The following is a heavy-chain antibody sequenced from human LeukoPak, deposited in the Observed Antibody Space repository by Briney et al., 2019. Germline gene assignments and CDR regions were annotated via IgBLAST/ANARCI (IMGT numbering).Heavy chain of an antibody. V-gene: IGHV3-15*01. CDR1: GFTFSNAG. J-gene: IGHJ4*02. CDR2: IKTKSEGGTT. D-gene: IGHD3-22*01. CDR3: AKDMESAYDCSGYYSPFDS. Sequence: GGSLRLSCTASGFTFSNAGMNWVRQAPGKGLEWVGRIKTKSEGGTTDYAAPAKGRFTISRDDSKNTLYLQMNSLKTEDTAVYYCAKDMESAYDCSGYYSPFDSWAQGTLVTVSS.